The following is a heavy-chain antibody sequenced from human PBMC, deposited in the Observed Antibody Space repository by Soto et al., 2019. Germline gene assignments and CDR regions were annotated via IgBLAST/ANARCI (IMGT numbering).Heavy chain of an antibody. CDR2: IRKKTNSYTT. D-gene: IGHD4-17*01. Sequence: EVQLVESGGGLVQPGGSLRLSCAASGLTFSDRYMDWVRQAPGKGLEWVGRIRKKTNSYTTEYAASVKGRFIISRDDSTNSLYLQMSSLKTEDTAVYYCTTVPTVDYYFDYWGQGTLVTVSS. J-gene: IGHJ4*02. CDR1: GLTFSDRY. V-gene: IGHV3-72*01. CDR3: TTVPTVDYYFDY.